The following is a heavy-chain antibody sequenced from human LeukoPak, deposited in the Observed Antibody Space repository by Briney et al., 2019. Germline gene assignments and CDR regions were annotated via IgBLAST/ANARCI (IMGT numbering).Heavy chain of an antibody. CDR3: ARSRHSYDSSGFPHY. J-gene: IGHJ4*02. Sequence: PGGSLRLSCAASGFTFDDYSMTWVRQAPGKGLEWVSGINWNGGSTGYADSVKGRFTISSDNAKNSLYLQMNSLRAEDTALYYCARSRHSYDSSGFPHYWGQGTLVTVSS. V-gene: IGHV3-20*04. CDR1: GFTFDDYS. CDR2: INWNGGST. D-gene: IGHD3-22*01.